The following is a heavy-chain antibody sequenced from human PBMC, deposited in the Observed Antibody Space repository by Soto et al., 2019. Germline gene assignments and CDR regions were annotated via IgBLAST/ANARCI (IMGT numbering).Heavy chain of an antibody. CDR1: GVSIISYY. CDR2: IYYSGST. CDR3: ARRWGGTFDY. V-gene: IGHV4-59*01. J-gene: IGHJ4*02. D-gene: IGHD2-21*01. Sequence: SETLSLTCTVSGVSIISYYWSWIRQPPGKGLEWIGYIYYSGSTNYNPSLKSRVTISVDTSKNQFSLKLSSVTAADTAVYYCARRWGGTFDYWGQGTLVTVSS.